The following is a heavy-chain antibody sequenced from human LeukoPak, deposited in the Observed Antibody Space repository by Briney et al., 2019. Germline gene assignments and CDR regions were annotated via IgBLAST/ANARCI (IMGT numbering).Heavy chain of an antibody. CDR3: ATPSGVGWYFDL. CDR1: GGSFSGYY. CDR2: INHSGST. Sequence: SETLSLTCAVYGGSFSGYYWSWIRQPPGKGLEWIGEINHSGSTNYNPSLKSRVTISVDTSKNQFSLKLSSVTAADTAVYCCATPSGVGWYFDLWGRGTLVTVSS. V-gene: IGHV4-34*01. J-gene: IGHJ2*01.